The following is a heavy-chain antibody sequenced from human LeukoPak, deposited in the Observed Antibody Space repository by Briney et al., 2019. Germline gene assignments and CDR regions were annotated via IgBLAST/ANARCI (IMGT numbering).Heavy chain of an antibody. CDR2: ISYDGSVK. V-gene: IGHV3-30*03. CDR3: ARHKGWYDY. D-gene: IGHD6-19*01. Sequence: GGSLRLSCAASGFTFTSYGMHWVRQAPGKGLEWVAVISYDGSVKSYADSVKGRFTISRDNAKNSLYLQMNSLRAEDTAVYYCARHKGWYDYWGQGTLVSVSS. CDR1: GFTFTSYG. J-gene: IGHJ4*02.